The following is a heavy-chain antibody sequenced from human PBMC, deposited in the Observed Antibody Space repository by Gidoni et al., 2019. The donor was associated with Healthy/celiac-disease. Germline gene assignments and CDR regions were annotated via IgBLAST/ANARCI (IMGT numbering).Heavy chain of an antibody. CDR1: GGSFRGYS. D-gene: IGHD3-16*02. Sequence: QVQLQQWGAGLLTPPETLSLTCAVSGGSFRGYSWSWIRQPPGKGLEWIGEINHSGSTNYNPSLKSRVTISVDTSKNQFSLKLSSVTAADTTVYYCARRRYDYVWGSYRYRVSGMDVWGQGTTVTVSS. CDR3: ARRRYDYVWGSYRYRVSGMDV. CDR2: INHSGST. J-gene: IGHJ6*02. V-gene: IGHV4-34*01.